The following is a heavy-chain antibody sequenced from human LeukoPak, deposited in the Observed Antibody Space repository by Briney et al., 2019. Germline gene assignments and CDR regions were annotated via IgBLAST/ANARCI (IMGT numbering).Heavy chain of an antibody. V-gene: IGHV4-39*01. D-gene: IGHD5-12*01. J-gene: IGHJ3*02. CDR1: GGSISSSSFY. CDR2: IFYSGST. Sequence: ETVSLTCTVSGGSISSSSFYWDWIRQPPGKGLEWIGTIFYSGSTYYNPSLKSRITISVDTSKNQLSLNLSSVTAADTAVYYCARHSRSGYSDYESAFDIWGQGTL. CDR3: ARHSRSGYSDYESAFDI.